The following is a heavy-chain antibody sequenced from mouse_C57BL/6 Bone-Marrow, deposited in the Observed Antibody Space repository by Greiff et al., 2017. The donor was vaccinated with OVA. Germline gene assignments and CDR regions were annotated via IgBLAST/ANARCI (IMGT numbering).Heavy chain of an antibody. CDR1: GFTFSDYY. Sequence: VQLVESGGGLVQPGGSLKLSCAASGFTFSDYYMYWVRQTPEKRLEWVAYISNGGGSTYYPDTVKGRFTISRDNAKNTLYLQMSRLKSEDTAMYYCARRDGSYAMDYWGQGTSVTVSS. CDR3: ARRDGSYAMDY. D-gene: IGHD1-1*01. J-gene: IGHJ4*01. CDR2: ISNGGGST. V-gene: IGHV5-12*01.